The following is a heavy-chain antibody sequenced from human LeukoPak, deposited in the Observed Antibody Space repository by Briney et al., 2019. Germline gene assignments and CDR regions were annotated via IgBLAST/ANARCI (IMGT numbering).Heavy chain of an antibody. V-gene: IGHV4-4*07. Sequence: SSETLSLTCTVSGGSISSYYWSWIRQPAGKGPEWIGRIYTSGSTNYNPSLKSRVTMSVDTSKNQFSLKLSSVTAADTAVYYCARWYYDSSGYYLNAFDIWGQGTMVTVSS. CDR1: GGSISSYY. D-gene: IGHD3-22*01. J-gene: IGHJ3*02. CDR3: ARWYYDSSGYYLNAFDI. CDR2: IYTSGST.